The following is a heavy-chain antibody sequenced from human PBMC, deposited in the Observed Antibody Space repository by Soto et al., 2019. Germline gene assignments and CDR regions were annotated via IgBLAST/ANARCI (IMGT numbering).Heavy chain of an antibody. CDR3: ARFRNYRTYYYYYGMDV. CDR1: GYTFTSYD. V-gene: IGHV1-8*01. J-gene: IGHJ6*02. Sequence: ASVKVSCKASGYTFTSYDINWVRQAPGQGLEWMGWMNPNSGNTGYAQKFQGRVTMTRNTSISTAYMELSSLRSEDTAVYYCARFRNYRTYYYYYGMDVWSQATTVTVAS. CDR2: MNPNSGNT. D-gene: IGHD1-7*01.